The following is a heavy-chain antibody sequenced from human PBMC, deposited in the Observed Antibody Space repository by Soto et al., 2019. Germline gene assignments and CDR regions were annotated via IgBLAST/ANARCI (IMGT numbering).Heavy chain of an antibody. CDR3: ARVARRDGFIDY. V-gene: IGHV1-18*01. CDR2: LSRNKGNT. J-gene: IGHJ4*02. CDR1: GYTFINYD. Sequence: HVQLVQSGAEVKKPGASVKVACKTSGYTFINYDISWVRQAPGQGPEWMGWLSRNKGNTSNSQRLQGRVTVTTDTATSTAYMELRNLRSDDTAVYSCARVARRDGFIDYSGQGTLVTGSS. D-gene: IGHD3-16*02.